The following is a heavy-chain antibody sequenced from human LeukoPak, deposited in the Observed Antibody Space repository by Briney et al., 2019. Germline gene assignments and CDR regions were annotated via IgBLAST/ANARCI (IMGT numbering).Heavy chain of an antibody. CDR1: GFTFSSYA. J-gene: IGHJ4*02. CDR2: ISGSGGST. D-gene: IGHD5-18*01. V-gene: IGHV3-23*01. CDR3: AKGQLWPPFFDY. Sequence: GGSLXLSXAASGFTFSSYAMSWVRQAPGKGLEWVSAISGSGGSTYYADSVKGRFTISRDNSKNTLYLQMNSLRAEDTAVYYCAKGQLWPPFFDYWGQGTLVTVSS.